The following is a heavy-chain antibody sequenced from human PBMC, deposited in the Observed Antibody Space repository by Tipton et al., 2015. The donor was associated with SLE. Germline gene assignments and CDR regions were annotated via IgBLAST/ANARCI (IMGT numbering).Heavy chain of an antibody. J-gene: IGHJ4*02. D-gene: IGHD1-1*01. CDR2: IYYSGST. V-gene: IGHV4-61*08. CDR3: ARVVSWGTGTPFDY. Sequence: LRLSCTVSGGSISSGGYYWSWIRQHPGKGLEWIGYIYYSGSTNYNPSLKSRVTISVDTSKNQFFLKLSSVTAADTAVYYCARVVSWGTGTPFDYWGQGTLVTVSS. CDR1: GGSISSGGYY.